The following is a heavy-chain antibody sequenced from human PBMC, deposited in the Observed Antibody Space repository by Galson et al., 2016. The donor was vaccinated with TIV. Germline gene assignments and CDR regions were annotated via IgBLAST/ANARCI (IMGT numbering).Heavy chain of an antibody. D-gene: IGHD3/OR15-3a*01. Sequence: SLRLSCAASGFTFSKYWMHWVRQAPEKGLVWISRTNVDGSSTSYADSVKGRVPISRDNARNTLYLLMNSLRVEDTAVYYCVRGGLEPFDYWGHGTLVTVSS. CDR1: GFTFSKYW. J-gene: IGHJ4*01. V-gene: IGHV3-74*01. CDR3: VRGGLEPFDY. CDR2: TNVDGSST.